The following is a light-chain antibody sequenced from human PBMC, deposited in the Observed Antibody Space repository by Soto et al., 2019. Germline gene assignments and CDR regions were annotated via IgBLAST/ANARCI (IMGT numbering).Light chain of an antibody. CDR1: QSLLSSYGDTL. J-gene: IGKJ4*01. Sequence: DVVMTQSPPSLPVSLGQPASISCRSSQSLLSSYGDTLLDWFHQRPGQSPRRLVHAVFKRDSGVPDRFGGGGSDTDFALKISRVEGYVVGLYYCMQYTHWPHTFGGGTKVDIK. V-gene: IGKV2-30*01. CDR2: AVF. CDR3: MQYTHWPHT.